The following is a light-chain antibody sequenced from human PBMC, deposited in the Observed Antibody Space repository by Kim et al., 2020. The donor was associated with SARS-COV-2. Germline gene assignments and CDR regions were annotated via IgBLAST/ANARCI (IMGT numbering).Light chain of an antibody. J-gene: IGKJ5*01. CDR1: EDIDNY. V-gene: IGKV1-9*01. CDR3: QYVRRYPLT. Sequence: QLTQSPSSLSVSAGDRVTISCRATEDIDNYVAWYQQEPGKAPHLLVSSASTVQSGVPPRFSGSGSGTNFTLTINDLQPEDFVTYFWQYVRRYPLTFGKGTRLEIK. CDR2: SAS.